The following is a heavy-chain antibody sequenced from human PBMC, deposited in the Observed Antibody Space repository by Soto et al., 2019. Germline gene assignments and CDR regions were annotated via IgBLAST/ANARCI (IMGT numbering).Heavy chain of an antibody. CDR2: ISGGGGTP. D-gene: IGHD6-19*01. CDR3: AKPVSAYWYFGR. V-gene: IGHV3-23*01. CDR1: GFSFSNNA. J-gene: IGHJ2*01. Sequence: EVQLLESGGGLVQPGGSLRLSCAASGFSFSNNAMTWVRQAAGKGLEWVADISGGGGTPYYADSVKGRFTISRDNSMNTLYPEMNRLRAEDTAVYYCAKPVSAYWYFGRCGRGALVTFSS.